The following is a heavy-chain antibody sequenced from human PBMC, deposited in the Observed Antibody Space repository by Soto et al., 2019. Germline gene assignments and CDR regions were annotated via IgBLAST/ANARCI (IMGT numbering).Heavy chain of an antibody. CDR3: ARGSCTGGACKGAVDV. CDR2: IYYSRST. V-gene: IGHV4-39*01. D-gene: IGHD2-8*02. J-gene: IGHJ6*02. Sequence: TVSGGSVISPNSYWGWIRRAPGKELEWLGNIYYSRSTCYIPSLESRLTISADTSKNQFSLRLTSVTAADTAVYYCARGSCTGGACKGAVDVRGRGTTVTISS. CDR1: GGSVISPNSY.